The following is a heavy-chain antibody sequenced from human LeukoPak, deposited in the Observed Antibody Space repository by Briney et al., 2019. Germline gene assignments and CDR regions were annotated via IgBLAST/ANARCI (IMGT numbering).Heavy chain of an antibody. J-gene: IGHJ4*02. Sequence: GGSLRVSCAASGFTFSSYNMKWIRQAPGKGLEWVSSITVSSRDIYYADSVKGRFTISRDNAKNSLYLQMNSLRAEDTAVYYCARAPSYNFDSSGYYDYWGQGTLVTVSS. V-gene: IGHV3-21*01. CDR1: GFTFSSYN. D-gene: IGHD3-22*01. CDR3: ARAPSYNFDSSGYYDY. CDR2: ITVSSRDI.